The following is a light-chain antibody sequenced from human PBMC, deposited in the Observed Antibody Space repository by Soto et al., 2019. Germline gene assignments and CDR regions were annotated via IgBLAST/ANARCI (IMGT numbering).Light chain of an antibody. J-gene: IGKJ4*01. CDR3: QQRSYWPLT. CDR1: QSIGSY. V-gene: IGKV3-11*01. Sequence: EIVLTQSPATLSLSPGARATLSCRASQSIGSYLAWYRQKPGQAPRLLIYAASNRATGIPARFSGSGSGTDFTLTISSLEPEDFAVYYCQQRSYWPLTFGGGTKVEI. CDR2: AAS.